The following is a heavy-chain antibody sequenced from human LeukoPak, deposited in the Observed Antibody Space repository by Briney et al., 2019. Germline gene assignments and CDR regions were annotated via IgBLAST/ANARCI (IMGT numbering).Heavy chain of an antibody. CDR1: GFTFSRYW. CDR3: ARDQSSSPYYYYYYMDV. D-gene: IGHD6-6*01. CDR2: IKKDGSEK. J-gene: IGHJ6*03. V-gene: IGHV3-7*01. Sequence: EPGGSLRLSCAASGFTFSRYWMSWVRQAPGKGLEWVANIKKDGSEKYYVDYVKGRFTISRDNAKNSLYLQINSLRAEDTAVYYCARDQSSSPYYYYYYMDVWGKGTTVTVSS.